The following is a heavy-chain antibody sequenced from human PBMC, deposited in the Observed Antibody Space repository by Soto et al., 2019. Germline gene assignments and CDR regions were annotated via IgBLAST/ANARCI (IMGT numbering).Heavy chain of an antibody. D-gene: IGHD6-13*01. V-gene: IGHV1-8*02. J-gene: IGHJ5*02. Sequence: QVQLVQSGAEVREPGASVRVSCKASGYTFINYDISWVRQATGQGVEWMGWMNPGSGKTGYANKFQGRVTMTRDASTSTAQLDLSSLTSEDTAVYYCARMASAGTLNWFDPWGQGTLVTVSS. CDR3: ARMASAGTLNWFDP. CDR1: GYTFINYD. CDR2: MNPGSGKT.